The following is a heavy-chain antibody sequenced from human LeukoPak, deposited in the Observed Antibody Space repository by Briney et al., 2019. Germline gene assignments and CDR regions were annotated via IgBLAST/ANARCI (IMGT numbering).Heavy chain of an antibody. D-gene: IGHD6-13*01. CDR2: IYTGGTT. CDR3: ARDRGGSRSDC. CDR1: GFTVNTNY. Sequence: GGSLRLSCAASGFTVNTNYMSWVRQAPGKGLEWVSVIYTGGTTYYADSVKGRFTISRDNSKNTLYLQMDSLRAEDTAVYYCARDRGGSRSDCWGQGTLVTVSS. V-gene: IGHV3-66*01. J-gene: IGHJ4*02.